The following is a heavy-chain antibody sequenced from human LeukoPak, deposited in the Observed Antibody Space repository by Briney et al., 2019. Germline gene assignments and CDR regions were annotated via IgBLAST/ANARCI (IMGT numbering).Heavy chain of an antibody. D-gene: IGHD2-15*01. Sequence: GGSLRLSCAASGFTFSTYRMSWVRQAPGKGLEWVANIKQDGSEKYYVDSVKGRFTISRDYAKSSLYLQMSSLRAEDTAVYYCARVMGRYYYYMDVWGKGTTVTVSS. CDR2: IKQDGSEK. CDR3: ARVMGRYYYYMDV. CDR1: GFTFSTYR. V-gene: IGHV3-7*01. J-gene: IGHJ6*03.